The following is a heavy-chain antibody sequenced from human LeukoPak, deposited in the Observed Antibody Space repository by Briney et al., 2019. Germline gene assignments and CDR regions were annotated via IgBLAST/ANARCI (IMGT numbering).Heavy chain of an antibody. Sequence: GGSLRLSCAASGFTFSDYYMSWIRQAPGKGLEWVSYISSSGSTIYYADSVKGRFTISRDNAKNSLYLQMSSLRAEDTAVYYCARYSSSSRGYYYYMDVWGKGTTVTVSS. CDR3: ARYSSSSRGYYYYMDV. J-gene: IGHJ6*03. CDR1: GFTFSDYY. CDR2: ISSSGSTI. V-gene: IGHV3-11*01. D-gene: IGHD6-6*01.